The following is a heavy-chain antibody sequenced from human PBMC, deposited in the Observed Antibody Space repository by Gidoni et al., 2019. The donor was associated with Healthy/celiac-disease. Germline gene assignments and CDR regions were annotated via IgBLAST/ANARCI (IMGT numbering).Heavy chain of an antibody. CDR3: AAIVVVPAAIRGGSKYFDY. D-gene: IGHD2-2*02. CDR2: ISYDGSNK. CDR1: GFPFSRYA. Sequence: QVQLVESGGGVVQPGRSLRLSCAASGFPFSRYAMHWVRQAPGKGLEWGAVISYDGSNKYYADSVKGRFTISRDNSKNTLYLQMNSLRAEDTAVYYCAAIVVVPAAIRGGSKYFDYWGQGTLVTVSS. J-gene: IGHJ4*02. V-gene: IGHV3-30-3*01.